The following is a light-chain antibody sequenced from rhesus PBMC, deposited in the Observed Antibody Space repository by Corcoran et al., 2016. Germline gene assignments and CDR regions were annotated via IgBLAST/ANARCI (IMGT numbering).Light chain of an antibody. CDR3: QQGNSNPRT. Sequence: DIQMSQSPSSLSASVGDRVTITCRASQGISSYLNWYQQKPGKAPKLLIYNATSLARWVPSRFSGSGSGTEFTITISSLQPEDFATYYCQQGNSNPRTFGQGTKVEIK. CDR1: QGISSY. CDR2: NAT. J-gene: IGKJ1*01. V-gene: IGKV1-32*02.